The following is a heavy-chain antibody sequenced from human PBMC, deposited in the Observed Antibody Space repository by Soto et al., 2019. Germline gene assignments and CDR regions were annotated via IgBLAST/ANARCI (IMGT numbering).Heavy chain of an antibody. CDR1: GGSISSGGYY. V-gene: IGHV4-31*03. CDR3: ARDRSRSGSYYSIAFDI. D-gene: IGHD1-26*01. J-gene: IGHJ3*02. Sequence: ASETLSLTCTVSGGSISSGGYYWSWIRQHPGKGLEWIGYIYYSGSTYYNPSLKSRVTISVDTSKNQFSLKLSSVTAAGTAVYYCARDRSRSGSYYSIAFDIWGQGTMVTVSS. CDR2: IYYSGST.